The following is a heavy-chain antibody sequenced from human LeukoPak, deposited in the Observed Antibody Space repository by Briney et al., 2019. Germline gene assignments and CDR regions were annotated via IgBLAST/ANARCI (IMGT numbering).Heavy chain of an antibody. D-gene: IGHD5-12*01. CDR2: MNNGPGAT. CDR3: ARTHYDLLDV. CDR1: GFSFSTSP. J-gene: IGHJ6*02. Sequence: GGSLRLSCAASGFSFSTSPMSWVRQPPGKGLEWVSAMNNGPGATFYRDSVRGRFTISRDDSKSTLYLQMNSLRAEDTGTYYCARTHYDLLDVWGQGTTVTVSS. V-gene: IGHV3-23*01.